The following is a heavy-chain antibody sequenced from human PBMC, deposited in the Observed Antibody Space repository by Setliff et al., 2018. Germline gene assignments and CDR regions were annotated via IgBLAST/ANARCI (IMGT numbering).Heavy chain of an antibody. Sequence: SETLSLTCAVYGGSFTTYFWSWIRQPPGKGLEWIGEISHSGSTNYNPSLKSRVTMSVDRSKNQFSLNLSSVTAADTAVYFCARDSTIVGATDYWGQGTLVTVSS. CDR3: ARDSTIVGATDY. D-gene: IGHD1-26*01. J-gene: IGHJ4*02. CDR2: ISHSGST. V-gene: IGHV4-34*01. CDR1: GGSFTTYF.